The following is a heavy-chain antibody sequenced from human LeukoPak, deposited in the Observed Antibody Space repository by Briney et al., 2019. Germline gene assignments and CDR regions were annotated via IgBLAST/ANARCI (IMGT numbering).Heavy chain of an antibody. CDR2: IFHSGST. CDR3: ARGGTMVRGFDY. V-gene: IGHV4-38-2*02. CDR1: GYSISNGYY. J-gene: IGHJ4*02. Sequence: SETLSLTCTVSGYSISNGYYWGWIRQPPGKGLEWIGSIFHSGSTYYNPSLKSRVTISVDTSKNQFSLKLSSVTAADTAVYYCARGGTMVRGFDYWGQGTLVTVSS. D-gene: IGHD3-10*01.